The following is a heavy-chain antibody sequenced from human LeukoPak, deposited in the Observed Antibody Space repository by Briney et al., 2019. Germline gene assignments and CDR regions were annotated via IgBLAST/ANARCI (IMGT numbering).Heavy chain of an antibody. D-gene: IGHD3-3*01. CDR1: GGSISSYY. Sequence: SETLSLTCTVSGGSISSYYWSWIRQPAGKGLEWIGRIYTSGSTNYNPSLKSRVTISVDTSKNQFSLKLSSVTAADTAVYYCARDQGPAGFFGVVHDAFDIWGQGTMVTVSS. CDR2: IYTSGST. V-gene: IGHV4-4*07. CDR3: ARDQGPAGFFGVVHDAFDI. J-gene: IGHJ3*02.